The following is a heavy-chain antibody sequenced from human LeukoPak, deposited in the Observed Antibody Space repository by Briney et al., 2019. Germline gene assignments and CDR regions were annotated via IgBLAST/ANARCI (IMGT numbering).Heavy chain of an antibody. CDR2: IYYSGST. Sequence: PSETLSLTCAVSGGSISSYYWSWIRQPPGKGLEWIGYIYYSGSTNYNPSLKSRVTISVDTSKNQFSLKLSSVTAADTAVYYCARGTNDAFDIWGQGTMVTVSS. CDR3: ARGTNDAFDI. J-gene: IGHJ3*02. V-gene: IGHV4-59*01. D-gene: IGHD2-2*01. CDR1: GGSISSYY.